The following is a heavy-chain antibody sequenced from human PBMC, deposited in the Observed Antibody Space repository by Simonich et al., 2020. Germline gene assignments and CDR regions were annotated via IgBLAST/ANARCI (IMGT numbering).Heavy chain of an antibody. CDR1: GFTFSSYW. Sequence: EVQLVESGGGLVQPGGSLRLSCAASGFTFSSYWMSWVRQAPGKGLEWVANIKQDGSEKYYVDSVKGRFTIPREHAKNSLYPQMKRLRAEDTAVYYCARDGLGTAYYYYMDVWGKGTTVTVSS. D-gene: IGHD7-27*01. V-gene: IGHV3-7*01. J-gene: IGHJ6*03. CDR3: ARDGLGTAYYYYMDV. CDR2: IKQDGSEK.